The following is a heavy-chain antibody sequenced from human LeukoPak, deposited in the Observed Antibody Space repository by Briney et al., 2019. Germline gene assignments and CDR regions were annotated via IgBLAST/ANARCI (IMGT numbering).Heavy chain of an antibody. Sequence: PGGSLRLSCAASGFTFSGSALHWVRQASGKGLEWVGRIRSKTNTYATAYVASVKGRFTISRDDSKNTAYLQMNGLKTEDTAVYYCTTIIAAAFWGQGTLVTVSS. J-gene: IGHJ4*02. V-gene: IGHV3-73*01. CDR1: GFTFSGSA. CDR2: IRSKTNTYAT. CDR3: TTIIAAAF. D-gene: IGHD6-13*01.